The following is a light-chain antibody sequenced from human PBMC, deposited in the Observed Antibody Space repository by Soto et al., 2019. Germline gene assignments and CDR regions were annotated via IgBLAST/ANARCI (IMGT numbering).Light chain of an antibody. CDR1: SSNIGAGYD. Sequence: QAVVTQPPSVSGGPGQRVTISCTGSSSNIGAGYDVHWYQQLPGTAPKLLIYGNSNRPSGVPDRFSGSKSGTSASLAITGLQAEDEADYYCQSYDSSLSVVVFGGGTKLTVL. J-gene: IGLJ2*01. CDR2: GNS. V-gene: IGLV1-40*01. CDR3: QSYDSSLSVVV.